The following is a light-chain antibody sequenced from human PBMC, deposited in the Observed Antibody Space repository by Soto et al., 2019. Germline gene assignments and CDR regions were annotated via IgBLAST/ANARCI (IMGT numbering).Light chain of an antibody. CDR3: QQYNNWPPVLT. J-gene: IGKJ4*01. Sequence: EIVMTQSPATLSVSPWERATLSCRASQSVSSNLAWYQQKPGQAPRLLIYGASTRATGIPARFSGSGSGTEFTLTISSLQSEDFAVYYCQQYNNWPPVLTFGGGTKVDIK. CDR2: GAS. CDR1: QSVSSN. V-gene: IGKV3-15*01.